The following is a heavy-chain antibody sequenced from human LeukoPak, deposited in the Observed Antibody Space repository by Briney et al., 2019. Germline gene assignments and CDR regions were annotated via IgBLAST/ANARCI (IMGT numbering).Heavy chain of an antibody. J-gene: IGHJ1*01. CDR3: ARAPSEIGGYYPEYFRH. CDR2: IKSDGKT. Sequence: EGSLRLSCAASGFTFSSYWMHWVRQAPGKGLVWVSRIKSDGKTNYADSVKGRFTISRDNAKNTVSLQMNSLRAEDTGVYYCARAPSEIGGYYPEYFRHWGQGTLVTVSS. V-gene: IGHV3-74*01. D-gene: IGHD3-22*01. CDR1: GFTFSSYW.